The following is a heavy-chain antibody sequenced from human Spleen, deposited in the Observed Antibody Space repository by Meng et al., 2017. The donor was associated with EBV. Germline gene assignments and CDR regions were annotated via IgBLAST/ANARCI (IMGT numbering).Heavy chain of an antibody. CDR1: GASVGKNTYY. CDR3: ARGTRGDSPEEFQY. V-gene: IGHV4-61*01. J-gene: IGHJ1*01. D-gene: IGHD2-21*02. CDR2: IYYSGTT. Sequence: HGDLQESGPGPVKPSETLSLTCTVSGASVGKNTYYWSWIRQPPGKGLEWIGYIYYSGTTKYNPSLKSRVTISVDTSKNQFSLKLNSVTTADTAVYYCARGTRGDSPEEFQYWGQGTLVTVSS.